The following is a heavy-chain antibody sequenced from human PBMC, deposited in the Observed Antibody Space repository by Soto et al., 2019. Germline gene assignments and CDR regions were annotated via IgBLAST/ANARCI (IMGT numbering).Heavy chain of an antibody. CDR1: GGSISSSSYY. Sequence: NPSETLSLTCTVSGGSISSSSYYWGWIRQPPGKGLEWIGSIYYSGSTYYNPSLKSRVTISVDTSKNQFSLKLSSVTAADTAVYYCARRSSSWYLGFRKARGGFDPWGQGTLVT. V-gene: IGHV4-39*01. CDR2: IYYSGST. D-gene: IGHD6-13*01. CDR3: ARRSSSWYLGFRKARGGFDP. J-gene: IGHJ5*02.